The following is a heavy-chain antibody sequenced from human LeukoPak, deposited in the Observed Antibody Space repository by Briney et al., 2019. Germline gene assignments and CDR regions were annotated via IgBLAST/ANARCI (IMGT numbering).Heavy chain of an antibody. CDR1: GFTVSSNY. D-gene: IGHD5-24*01. Sequence: GGSLRLSCAASGFTVSSNYMSWVRQAPGKGLEWVSLIYSGGSTLYADSVKGRFTISRDNSKNTLFLQMSRLRAEDTAIYYCARTFVSGDGYKVGYFDYWGQGTLVTVSS. J-gene: IGHJ4*02. CDR3: ARTFVSGDGYKVGYFDY. CDR2: IYSGGST. V-gene: IGHV3-53*01.